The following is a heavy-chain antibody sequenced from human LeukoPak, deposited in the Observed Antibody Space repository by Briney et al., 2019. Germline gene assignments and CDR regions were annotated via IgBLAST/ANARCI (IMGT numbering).Heavy chain of an antibody. Sequence: SVKVSCKASGGTFSSYAISWVRQAPGQGLEWMGRIIPIFGIANYAQKFQGRVTITADKSTSTAYMELSSLRSEDTAVYYCARRRDGYNSAWFDPWVQGTLVTVSS. D-gene: IGHD5-24*01. CDR3: ARRRDGYNSAWFDP. CDR2: IIPIFGIA. V-gene: IGHV1-69*04. J-gene: IGHJ5*02. CDR1: GGTFSSYA.